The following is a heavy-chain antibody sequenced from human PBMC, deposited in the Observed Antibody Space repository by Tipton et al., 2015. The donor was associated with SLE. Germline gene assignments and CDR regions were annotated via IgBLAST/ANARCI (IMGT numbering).Heavy chain of an antibody. D-gene: IGHD3-10*01. J-gene: IGHJ6*03. CDR1: GFTFSHYD. CDR3: TRGTGSRHYYSMDV. V-gene: IGHV3-13*01. Sequence: SLRLSCAASGFTFSHYDMYWVRQAAGKGLEWVSGIGTAGDTYYGGSVKGRFTISRENAKNSLYLQMNSLRAGDTAVYYCTRGTGSRHYYSMDVWGSGTTVTVSS. CDR2: IGTAGDT.